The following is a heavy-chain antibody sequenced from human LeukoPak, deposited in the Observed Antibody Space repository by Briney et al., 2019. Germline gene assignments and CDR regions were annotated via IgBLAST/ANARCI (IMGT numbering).Heavy chain of an antibody. CDR3: ARGSSSWYWFDP. CDR2: MNPNSGNT. D-gene: IGHD6-13*01. CDR1: GYTFTSYE. Sequence: ASVKVSCKASGYTFTSYEINWVRQATGQGLEWMGWMNPNSGNTGYAQKFQGRVTITRNTSISTAYMELSSLRSEDTAVYYCARGSSSWYWFDPWGQGTLVTVSS. J-gene: IGHJ5*02. V-gene: IGHV1-8*03.